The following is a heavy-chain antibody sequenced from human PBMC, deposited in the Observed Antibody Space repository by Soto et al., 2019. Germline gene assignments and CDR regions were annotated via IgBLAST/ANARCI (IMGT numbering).Heavy chain of an antibody. CDR2: IHSGGDT. V-gene: IGHV3-53*02. J-gene: IGHJ5*02. CDR3: TRGLDQFKIRFDP. Sequence: EVQLVQTGGDLIQPGGSLRLSCAASGFTVSDNYMSWVRQAPGKGLEWGSSIHSGGDTFYADSVKGRFSFSRDISKDTVYLNMNRLRLEDTAVYYCTRGLDQFKIRFDPWGQGTLVTVSS. CDR1: GFTVSDNY.